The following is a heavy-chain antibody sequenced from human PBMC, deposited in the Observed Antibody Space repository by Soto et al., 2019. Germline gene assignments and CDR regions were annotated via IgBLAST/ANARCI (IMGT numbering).Heavy chain of an antibody. CDR2: INAGNGNT. J-gene: IGHJ6*03. V-gene: IGHV1-3*01. CDR1: GYTFTSYA. D-gene: IGHD6-25*01. CDR3: AREKIPAAHLYYYYYYMDV. Sequence: ASVKVSCKASGYTFTSYAMHWVRQAPGQRLEWMGWINAGNGNTKYSQKFQGGVTINGDTSASRAEMELRRLRSEDTAVYYCAREKIPAAHLYYYYYYMDVWGKGTTVTVSS.